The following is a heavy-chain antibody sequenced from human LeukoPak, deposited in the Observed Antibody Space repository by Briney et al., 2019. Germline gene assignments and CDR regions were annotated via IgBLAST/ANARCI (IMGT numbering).Heavy chain of an antibody. CDR2: IYYSGST. V-gene: IGHV4-30-4*08. Sequence: KPSETLSLTCTVSGGSISSSSYYWGWIRQPPGKGLEWIGYIYYSGSTYYNPSLKSRLTISVDTSKNQFSLKLSSVTAADTAVYYCASPANPVRGVRWGYFDYWGQGTLVTVSS. J-gene: IGHJ4*02. CDR3: ASPANPVRGVRWGYFDY. CDR1: GGSISSSSYY. D-gene: IGHD3-10*01.